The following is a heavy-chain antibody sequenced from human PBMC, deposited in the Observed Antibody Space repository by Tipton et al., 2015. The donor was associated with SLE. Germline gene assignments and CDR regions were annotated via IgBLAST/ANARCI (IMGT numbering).Heavy chain of an antibody. V-gene: IGHV4-4*08. J-gene: IGHJ4*02. D-gene: IGHD6-19*01. CDR1: SGSINSYY. Sequence: TLSLTCTVSSGSINSYYWSWIRQPPGKGLEWIGYIYSSGSTNYNPSLQSRVTMSVDTAKNQFSLKLSSVTAADTAVYYCARDLGIAVAALDYWGQGTLVTVSS. CDR2: IYSSGST. CDR3: ARDLGIAVAALDY.